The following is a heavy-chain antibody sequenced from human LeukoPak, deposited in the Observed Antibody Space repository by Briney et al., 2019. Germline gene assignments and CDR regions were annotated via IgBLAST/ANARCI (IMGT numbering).Heavy chain of an antibody. J-gene: IGHJ4*02. D-gene: IGHD3/OR15-3a*01. V-gene: IGHV1-3*01. Sequence: ASVKVSRKASGYTFTSYAMHWVRQAPGQRLEWMGWINAGNGNTKYSQKFQGRVTITRDTSASTAYMELSSLRSEDTAVYYCARDSQRWTPASFDYWGQGTLVTVSS. CDR3: ARDSQRWTPASFDY. CDR1: GYTFTSYA. CDR2: INAGNGNT.